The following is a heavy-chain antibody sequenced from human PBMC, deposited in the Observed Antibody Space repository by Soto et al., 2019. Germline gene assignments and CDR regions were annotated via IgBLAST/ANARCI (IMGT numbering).Heavy chain of an antibody. Sequence: GGSLRLSCVASGFPFEDYSLHWVRPVPGKGLEGVAGISGNSGSSGYADSVRGRFTVSRDNAKNSLFLQMSSLSPEDTALYYCTKRRSARPGFDAFDLWGQGTMVTVSS. CDR3: TKRRSARPGFDAFDL. D-gene: IGHD3-10*01. J-gene: IGHJ3*01. CDR2: ISGNSGSS. V-gene: IGHV3-9*01. CDR1: GFPFEDYS.